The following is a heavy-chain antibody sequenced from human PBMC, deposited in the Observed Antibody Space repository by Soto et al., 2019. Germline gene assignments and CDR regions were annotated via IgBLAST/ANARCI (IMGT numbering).Heavy chain of an antibody. J-gene: IGHJ6*02. CDR2: INAGNGNT. CDR3: ARGDTIFGVVITPLGWMDV. V-gene: IGHV1-3*01. CDR1: GYTFTSYA. Sequence: QVQLVQSGAEVKKPGASVKVSCKASGYTFTSYAMHWVRQAPGQRLEWMGWINAGNGNTKYSQKFQGRVTITRDTSASTAYMELSSLRSEDTAVYYCARGDTIFGVVITPLGWMDVWGQGTTVTVSS. D-gene: IGHD3-3*01.